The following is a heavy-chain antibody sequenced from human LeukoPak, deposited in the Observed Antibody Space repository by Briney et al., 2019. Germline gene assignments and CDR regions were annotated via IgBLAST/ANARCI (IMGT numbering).Heavy chain of an antibody. J-gene: IGHJ3*02. V-gene: IGHV3-7*01. CDR2: IKTDGSEK. Sequence: PGGSLRLSCAASGLTFSGYWMNWVRQAPGKGLEWVASIKTDGSEKYYVDSVKGRFTISRDNAKKSLYLQMTSLRAEDTAVYYCARDIYYYDSSGYYIETYAFDIWGQGTMVTVSS. D-gene: IGHD3-22*01. CDR3: ARDIYYYDSSGYYIETYAFDI. CDR1: GLTFSGYW.